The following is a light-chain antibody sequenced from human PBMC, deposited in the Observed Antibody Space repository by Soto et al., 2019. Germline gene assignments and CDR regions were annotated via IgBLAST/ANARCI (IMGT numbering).Light chain of an antibody. CDR3: QQRSNWPRMYT. J-gene: IGKJ2*01. CDR1: QSVSSY. V-gene: IGKV3-11*01. Sequence: EIVLTQSPATLSLSPGERATLSCRASQSVSSYLAWYQQKPGQAPRLLIYDASNRATGIPARFSGSGSWTDFTLTISSLEPEDFAVYYGQQRSNWPRMYTFGQGTKLDIK. CDR2: DAS.